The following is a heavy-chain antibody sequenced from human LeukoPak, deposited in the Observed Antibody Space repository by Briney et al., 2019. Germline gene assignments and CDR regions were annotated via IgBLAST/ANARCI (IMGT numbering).Heavy chain of an antibody. V-gene: IGHV1-46*01. D-gene: IGHD6-19*01. J-gene: IGHJ4*02. CDR1: GYSFTIYH. CDR2: INPNTGST. CDR3: ARGSGSDWYEASAF. Sequence: EASVKVSCKTSGYSFTIYHMHWVRQAPGQGLEWMGIINPNTGSTTYAQKFQGRVTMTRDTSTSTVYMEASSLRSDDTAVYYCARGSGSDWYEASAFWGQGTLVTVSS.